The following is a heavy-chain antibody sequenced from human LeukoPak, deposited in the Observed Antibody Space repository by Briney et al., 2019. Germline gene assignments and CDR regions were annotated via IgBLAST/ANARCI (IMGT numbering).Heavy chain of an antibody. CDR2: ISSSSTTI. V-gene: IGHV3-48*01. D-gene: IGHD3-22*01. J-gene: IGHJ4*02. CDR1: GFAFNNYS. Sequence: PGGSLRLSCAASGFAFNNYSMNWVRQATGKGPEWVSYISSSSTTIYYADSVKGRFSIFRDNAKNSLYLQMNSLRAEDTAVYYCARNSRYFDSSLFRDDDYWGQGTLVTVSS. CDR3: ARNSRYFDSSLFRDDDY.